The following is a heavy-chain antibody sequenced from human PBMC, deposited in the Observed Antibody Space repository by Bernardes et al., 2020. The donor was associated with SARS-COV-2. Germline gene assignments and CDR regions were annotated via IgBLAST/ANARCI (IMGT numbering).Heavy chain of an antibody. D-gene: IGHD2-2*02. CDR1: GYTFTGYY. J-gene: IGHJ4*02. Sequence: ASVKVSCKTSGYTFTGYYIHWVRQAPGQGLEWMGWIYPKSGGTNSAQYFQGRVTMTRDLSRSTVYMELSSLRSDDTAVYYCARVSDAYCSSTSCYMGYGDYDYWGQGTLVTVSS. CDR2: IYPKSGGT. V-gene: IGHV1-2*02. CDR3: ARVSDAYCSSTSCYMGYGDYDY.